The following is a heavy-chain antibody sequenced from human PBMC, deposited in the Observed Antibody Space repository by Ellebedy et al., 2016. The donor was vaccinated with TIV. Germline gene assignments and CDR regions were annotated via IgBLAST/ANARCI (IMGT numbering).Heavy chain of an antibody. D-gene: IGHD5-18*01. CDR2: VYYSGST. CDR1: GGSISSGSYY. CDR3: ARQGYRGYSYGATYTPFDY. Sequence: MPSETLSLTCNVSGGSISSGSYYWGWVRQPPGKGLEWIGSVYYSGSTYYNPSLKSRATTSVDTSKNQFILRLSSVTAADTAVYYCARQGYRGYSYGATYTPFDYWGQGTLVTVSS. J-gene: IGHJ4*02. V-gene: IGHV4-39*01.